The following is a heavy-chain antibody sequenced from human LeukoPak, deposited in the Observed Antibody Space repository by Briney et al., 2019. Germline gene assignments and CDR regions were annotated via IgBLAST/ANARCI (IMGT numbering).Heavy chain of an antibody. CDR2: IYYSGST. V-gene: IGHV4-59*01. D-gene: IGHD3-22*01. Sequence: SETLSLTCTVSGGSISSYYWSWIRQPPGKGLEWIGYIYYSGSTNYNPSLKSRVTISVDTSKNQFSLKLSSVTAADTAVYYCAGLYYDSRGHYGGQEPRVPVP. CDR1: GGSISSYY. CDR3: AGLYYDSRGHY. J-gene: IGHJ4*02.